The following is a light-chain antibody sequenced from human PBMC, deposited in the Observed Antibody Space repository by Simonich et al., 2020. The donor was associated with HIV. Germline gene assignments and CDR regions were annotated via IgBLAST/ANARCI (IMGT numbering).Light chain of an antibody. CDR2: DAS. CDR3: QQNDDLPLT. Sequence: DIQMTQSPSSLSASVGERVTITSQASQDITHSLNWYQQKSGIAPKVLIYDASNLETGVPLRFSGSRSGTNFTFSISSLQAEDIATYYCQQNDDLPLTFGGGTKVEIK. V-gene: IGKV1-33*01. CDR1: QDITHS. J-gene: IGKJ4*01.